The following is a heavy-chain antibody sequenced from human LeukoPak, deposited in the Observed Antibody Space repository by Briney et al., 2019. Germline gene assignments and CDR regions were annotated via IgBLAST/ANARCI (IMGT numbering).Heavy chain of an antibody. J-gene: IGHJ4*02. CDR1: GYSIKSGYY. D-gene: IGHD1-26*01. V-gene: IGHV4-38-2*02. CDR3: ARVGRIVAAHYYFDS. Sequence: SETLSLTCSVSGYSIKSGYYWSWIRQSPGKGPKWMGGVYGSGRTAYNPSLQRRVSISGDTPKNQFSLTLPDVTAADTAVYYCARVGRIVAAHYYFDSWGQGILVTVSS. CDR2: VYGSGRT.